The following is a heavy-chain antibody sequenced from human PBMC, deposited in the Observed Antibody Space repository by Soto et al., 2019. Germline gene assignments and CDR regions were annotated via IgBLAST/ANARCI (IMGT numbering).Heavy chain of an antibody. J-gene: IGHJ4*02. CDR3: ARHEVGGSWHYFDY. V-gene: IGHV4-59*08. Sequence: PSETLSLTCTVSGGSISSYYWSWIRQPPGKGLEWIGYIYYSGSTNYNPSLKSRVTISVDTSKNQFSLKLSSVTAADTAVYYCARHEVGGSWHYFDYWGQGTLVTVSS. D-gene: IGHD2-15*01. CDR2: IYYSGST. CDR1: GGSISSYY.